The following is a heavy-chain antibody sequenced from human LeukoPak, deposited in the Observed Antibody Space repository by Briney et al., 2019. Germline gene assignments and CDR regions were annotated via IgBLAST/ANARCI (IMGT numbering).Heavy chain of an antibody. J-gene: IGHJ6*02. D-gene: IGHD2-15*01. Sequence: GGSLRLSCAAPGFTFCSYALSWVRPAPGEGVGGGSVFWGGGVSKYYADSVKGRFTISRDNSKNTLYLQMNSLRAEDTAVYYCAKRMRYCSGGSCYYYHYGMDVWGQGTTVTVSS. CDR2: FWGGGVSK. CDR1: GFTFCSYA. CDR3: AKRMRYCSGGSCYYYHYGMDV. V-gene: IGHV3-23*01.